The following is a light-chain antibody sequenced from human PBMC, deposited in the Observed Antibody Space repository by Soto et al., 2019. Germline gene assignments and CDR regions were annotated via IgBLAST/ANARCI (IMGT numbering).Light chain of an antibody. CDR2: GAS. CDR1: QSVSSSY. CDR3: QQDYNLPDT. Sequence: PGERVALSCMASQSVSSSYLTWYQQKPGQAPRLLIYGASTRATSIPARFSGSGSGTDFTLTISSLQPEDFAVYYCQQDYNLPDTFGQGTRLEIK. J-gene: IGKJ5*01. V-gene: IGKV3D-7*01.